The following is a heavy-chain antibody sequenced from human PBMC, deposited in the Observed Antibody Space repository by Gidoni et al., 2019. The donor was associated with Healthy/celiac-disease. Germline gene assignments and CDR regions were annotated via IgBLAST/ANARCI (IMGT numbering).Heavy chain of an antibody. CDR1: GFTFDAYS. J-gene: IGHJ4*02. CDR2: ISWNSGSI. Sequence: EVQLVESGGGLVQPGRSLRLSCAASGFTFDAYSMHWVRQAPGKGLEWVSGISWNSGSIGYADSVKGRFTISRDNAKNSLYLQMNSLRAEDTALYYCAKDNPPYYYGAGETDHNNYFDYWGQGTLVTVSS. V-gene: IGHV3-9*01. D-gene: IGHD3-10*01. CDR3: AKDNPPYYYGAGETDHNNYFDY.